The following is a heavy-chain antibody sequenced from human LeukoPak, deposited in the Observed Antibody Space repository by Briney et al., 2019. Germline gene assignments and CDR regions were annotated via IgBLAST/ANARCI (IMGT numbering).Heavy chain of an antibody. CDR3: ARETRDYYVSGNYYFDY. J-gene: IGHJ4*02. D-gene: IGHD3-10*01. CDR1: GGSFSGYY. V-gene: IGHV4-34*01. Sequence: PETLSLTCAVYGGSFSGYYWSWIRQPPGKGLEWIGEINYSGNTNYNPSLKSRVTISLDTSKNQFSLKLSSVTAADTAVYYCARETRDYYVSGNYYFDYWGQGTLVTVSS. CDR2: INYSGNT.